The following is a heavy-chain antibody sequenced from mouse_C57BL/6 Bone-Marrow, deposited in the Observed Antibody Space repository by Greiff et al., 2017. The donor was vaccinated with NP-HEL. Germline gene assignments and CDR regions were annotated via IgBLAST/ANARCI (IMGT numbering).Heavy chain of an antibody. CDR1: GFTFSSYG. D-gene: IGHD1-1*01. V-gene: IGHV5-6*01. CDR3: APREVVVGNWYFDV. J-gene: IGHJ1*03. Sequence: EVQGVESGGDLVKPGGSLKLSCAASGFTFSSYGMSWVRQTPDKRLEWVATISSGGSYTYYPDSVKGRFTISRDNAKNTLYLQMSSLKSEDTAMYYCAPREVVVGNWYFDVWGTGTTVTVSS. CDR2: ISSGGSYT.